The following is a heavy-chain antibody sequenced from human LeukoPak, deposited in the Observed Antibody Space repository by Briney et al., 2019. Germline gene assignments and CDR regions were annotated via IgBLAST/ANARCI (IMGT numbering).Heavy chain of an antibody. Sequence: GGSLRLSCAASGFTFSSYAMSWVRQAPGKGLVWVSRIKTDGSITSYADSVKDRFTISRDNAKNTLYVQMNSLRVEDTAVYYCARVATGSYHFDYWGQGTLVTVSS. V-gene: IGHV3-74*01. CDR1: GFTFSSYA. D-gene: IGHD1-26*01. J-gene: IGHJ4*02. CDR3: ARVATGSYHFDY. CDR2: IKTDGSIT.